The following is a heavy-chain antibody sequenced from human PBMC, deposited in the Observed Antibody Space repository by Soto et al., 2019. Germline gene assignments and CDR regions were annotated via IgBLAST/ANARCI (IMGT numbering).Heavy chain of an antibody. D-gene: IGHD3-16*01. V-gene: IGHV3-74*01. J-gene: IGHJ6*03. CDR3: ASGANYDYIWGSVEYMDV. CDR1: GFTFSSYW. CDR2: INSDGSST. Sequence: GGSLRLSCAASGFTFSSYWMHWVRQAPGKGLVWVSRINSDGSSTSYADSVKGRFTISRDNAKNTLYLQMNSLRAEDTAVYYCASGANYDYIWGSVEYMDVWGKGTTVTVSS.